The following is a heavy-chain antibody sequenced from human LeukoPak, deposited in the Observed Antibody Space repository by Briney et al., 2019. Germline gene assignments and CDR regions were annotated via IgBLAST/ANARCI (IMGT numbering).Heavy chain of an antibody. Sequence: GGSLRLSCAASGFTFSSYSMNWVRQAPGKGLEWVSAISDSGGSTYYADSVKGRFTISRDNSKNTLYLQMNSLRAEDTAVYYCAKAIVYYYGMDVWGQGTTVTVSS. J-gene: IGHJ6*02. CDR2: ISDSGGST. CDR1: GFTFSSYS. D-gene: IGHD3-22*01. CDR3: AKAIVYYYGMDV. V-gene: IGHV3-23*01.